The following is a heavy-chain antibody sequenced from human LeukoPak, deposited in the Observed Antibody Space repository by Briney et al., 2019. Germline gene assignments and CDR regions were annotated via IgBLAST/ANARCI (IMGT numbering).Heavy chain of an antibody. D-gene: IGHD3-3*01. Sequence: GGSLRLSCAASGFIFSNYGMHWVRQVPGKGLEHVSAINTNGHNAFYGDSVKGRFTISRDNSRNTVYLQMDSLRPEDMAVYYCARDGDGYDDAFDSWGQGTMVAVSS. V-gene: IGHV3-64*02. J-gene: IGHJ3*02. CDR2: INTNGHNA. CDR3: ARDGDGYDDAFDS. CDR1: GFIFSNYG.